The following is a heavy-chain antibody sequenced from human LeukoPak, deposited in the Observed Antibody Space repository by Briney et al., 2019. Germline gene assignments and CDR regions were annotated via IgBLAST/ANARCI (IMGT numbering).Heavy chain of an antibody. V-gene: IGHV1-2*02. CDR2: INPNSGGT. Sequence: ASVKVSCKASGYTFTGYYMHWVRQAPGEGLEWMGCINPNSGGTNYGQKFQGRVTMTRDTSINTAYMELSRLRSDDTAVYYCARDRSITEKYTGRYFHDYWGQGSLVTVSS. J-gene: IGHJ4*02. CDR1: GYTFTGYY. D-gene: IGHD1-26*01. CDR3: ARDRSITEKYTGRYFHDY.